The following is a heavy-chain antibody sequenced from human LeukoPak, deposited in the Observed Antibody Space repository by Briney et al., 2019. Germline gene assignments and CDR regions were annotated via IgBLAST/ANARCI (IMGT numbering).Heavy chain of an antibody. J-gene: IGHJ4*02. D-gene: IGHD6-6*01. V-gene: IGHV3-48*01. CDR3: ARGIPMQLPPDY. Sequence: GGSLRLSCAASGFTFSSYNINWVRQAPGKGLEWVSYISSSRRTISYADSVKGRFTISRDNAKNSLYLQMNSLRAEDTAVYYCARGIPMQLPPDYWGQGTLVTVSS. CDR2: ISSSRRTI. CDR1: GFTFSSYN.